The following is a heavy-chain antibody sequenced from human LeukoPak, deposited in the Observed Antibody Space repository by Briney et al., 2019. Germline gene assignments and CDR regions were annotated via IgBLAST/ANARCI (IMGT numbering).Heavy chain of an antibody. V-gene: IGHV4-34*01. CDR1: GGXFSGYY. CDR3: ATWRTAKTGFDY. J-gene: IGHJ4*02. D-gene: IGHD1-1*01. CDR2: INHSGST. Sequence: SETLSLTCAVYGGXFSGYYCTWIRQPPGKGLEWIGEINHSGSTNYNPSLKSRVTISVDTSMNQFSLRLRSVTAADTAVYYCATWRTAKTGFDYWGQGTLVTVSS.